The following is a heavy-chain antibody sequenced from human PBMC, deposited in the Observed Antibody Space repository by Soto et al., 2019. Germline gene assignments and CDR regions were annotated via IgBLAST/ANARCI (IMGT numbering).Heavy chain of an antibody. CDR1: GGSLSGYY. Sequence: QVQLQKWGAGLLKPSETLSLKCAVTGGSLSGYYWSWIRQPPGKGLEWIGEVKDGGHTNYSPSLRGRVTISSDTSNNQFSLRLNSVTAADTGVYYCARGQEGVVATHWDHGSLVTVSS. V-gene: IGHV4-34*01. D-gene: IGHD5-12*01. J-gene: IGHJ4*01. CDR3: ARGQEGVVATH. CDR2: VKDGGHT.